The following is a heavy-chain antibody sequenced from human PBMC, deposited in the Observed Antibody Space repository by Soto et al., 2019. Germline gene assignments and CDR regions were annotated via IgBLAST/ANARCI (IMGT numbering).Heavy chain of an antibody. CDR2: ISGSGGSA. CDR3: AKDPYSGVLVPVAIGFDP. D-gene: IGHD2-2*01. V-gene: IGHV3-23*01. Sequence: PGECLKISCAASGFTFSNYAMTWVRQGPGKGLEWVSAISGSGGSAYYADSVKGWFTISRDNSKNTLYLQMNSLRADDSGVYYCAKDPYSGVLVPVAIGFDPWGPGTLVTVSS. J-gene: IGHJ5*02. CDR1: GFTFSNYA.